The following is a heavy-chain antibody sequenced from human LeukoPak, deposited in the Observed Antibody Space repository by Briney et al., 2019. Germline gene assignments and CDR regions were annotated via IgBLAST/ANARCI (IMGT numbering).Heavy chain of an antibody. J-gene: IGHJ4*02. D-gene: IGHD3-10*01. CDR3: ARRGGSGSYYLDY. CDR2: IYYSGST. CDR1: GGSISSGGYY. Sequence: SETLSLTCTVPGGSISSGGYYWSWIRQHPGKGLEWIGYIYYSGSTYYNPSLKSRVTISVDTSKNQFSLKLSSVTAADTAVYYCARRGGSGSYYLDYWGQGTLVTVSS. V-gene: IGHV4-31*03.